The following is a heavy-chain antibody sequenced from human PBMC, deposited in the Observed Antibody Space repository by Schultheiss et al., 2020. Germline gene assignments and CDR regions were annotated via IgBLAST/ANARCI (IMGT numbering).Heavy chain of an antibody. CDR3: ARGGSYGEITGYYYYGMDV. CDR2: ISGSGGST. CDR1: GFTFSSYA. Sequence: GESLKISCAASGFTFSSYAMSWVRQAPGKGLEWVSAISGSGGSTYYADSVKGRFTISRDNSKNTLYLQMNSLRAGDTAVYYCARGGSYGEITGYYYYGMDVWGQGTTVTVSS. D-gene: IGHD2-15*01. V-gene: IGHV3-23*01. J-gene: IGHJ6*02.